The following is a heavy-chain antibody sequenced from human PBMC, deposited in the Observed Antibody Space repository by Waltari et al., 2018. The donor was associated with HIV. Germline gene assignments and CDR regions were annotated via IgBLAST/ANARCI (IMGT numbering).Heavy chain of an antibody. D-gene: IGHD3-22*01. J-gene: IGHJ6*02. V-gene: IGHV1-69*01. CDR1: GGTVSSSD. Sequence: QVQLVPSGAEVKKPGSSVKVSCTASGGTVSSSDISWVRQAPGQGLEWMGAIIPLFGEANYAQKFQGRLTITADESTSTAYMELSSLRSEDTAVYYCARVPDRSGYQRYAMDVWGQGTTVTVS. CDR2: IIPLFGEA. CDR3: ARVPDRSGYQRYAMDV.